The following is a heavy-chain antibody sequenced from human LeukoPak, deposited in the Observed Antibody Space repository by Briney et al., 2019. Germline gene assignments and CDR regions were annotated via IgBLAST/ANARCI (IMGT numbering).Heavy chain of an antibody. D-gene: IGHD6-19*01. V-gene: IGHV4-59*01. CDR3: ARDLLSTAGYFDY. Sequence: SETLSLTCTVSGGSISSYYWSWIRQPPGKGLEWIGYIYYSGSTNYNPSLRSRVTISVDTSKNQFSLNLSSVTAADTAVYYCARDLLSTAGYFDYWGQGTLVTVSS. J-gene: IGHJ4*02. CDR1: GGSISSYY. CDR2: IYYSGST.